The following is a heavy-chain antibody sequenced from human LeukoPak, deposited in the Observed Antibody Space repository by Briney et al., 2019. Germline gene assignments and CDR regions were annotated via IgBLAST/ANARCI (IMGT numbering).Heavy chain of an antibody. J-gene: IGHJ4*02. V-gene: IGHV1-69*04. Sequence: ASVKVSCKASGGTFSSYAISWVRQAPGQGLEWMGRIIPILGIANYAQKFQGRVTITADKSTSTAYMELSSLRSEDTAVYYCARALRSWYPFVDYWGQGTLVTVSS. CDR1: GGTFSSYA. CDR2: IIPILGIA. CDR3: ARALRSWYPFVDY. D-gene: IGHD6-13*01.